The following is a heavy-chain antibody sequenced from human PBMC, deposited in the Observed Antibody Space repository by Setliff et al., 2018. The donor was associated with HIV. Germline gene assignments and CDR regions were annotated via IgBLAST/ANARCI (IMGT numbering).Heavy chain of an antibody. V-gene: IGHV4-39*01. CDR2: IHHSGTA. J-gene: IGHJ4*02. Sequence: SETLSLTCTVSGGSITRTPYYWGWIRQPPGKGLEWIGSIHHSGTAYDNPSLKSRVTISVDPSKNQILLRLSSVTAADTAVYYCARLSDYWSKGTLVTVSS. CDR3: ARLSDY. CDR1: GGSITRTPYY.